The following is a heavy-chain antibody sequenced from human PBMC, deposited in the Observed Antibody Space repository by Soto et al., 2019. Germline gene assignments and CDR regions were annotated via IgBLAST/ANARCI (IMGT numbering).Heavy chain of an antibody. D-gene: IGHD3-10*01. CDR3: ARVSSPRRVLLPYFDF. CDR2: RSYDGSSE. CDR1: GFTFSSYS. V-gene: IGHV3-30-3*01. J-gene: IGHJ4*02. Sequence: SLRLSCAASGFTFSSYSLHWVRQAPGKGLEWVAVRSYDGSSEHYADSVKGRFTVSRDISENTLYLQMNSLRLEDTAVYYCARVSSPRRVLLPYFDFWGQGTLVTVSS.